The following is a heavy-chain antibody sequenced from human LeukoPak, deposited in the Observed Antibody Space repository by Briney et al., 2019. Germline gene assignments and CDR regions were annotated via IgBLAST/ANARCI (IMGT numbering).Heavy chain of an antibody. CDR1: GGPISSYY. CDR3: ARRLAVAGYDYYYYGMDV. V-gene: IGHV4-59*01. CDR2: IYYSGST. Sequence: SETLSLTCTVSGGPISSYYWNWIRQPPGKGLEWIGYIYYSGSTNYNPSLKSRVTISVDTSKNQFSLKLSSVTAADTAVYYCARRLAVAGYDYYYYGMDVWGQGTTVTVSS. J-gene: IGHJ6*02. D-gene: IGHD6-19*01.